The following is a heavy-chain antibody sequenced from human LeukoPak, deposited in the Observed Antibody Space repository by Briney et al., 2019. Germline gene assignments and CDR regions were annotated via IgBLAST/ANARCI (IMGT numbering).Heavy chain of an antibody. Sequence: PGGSLRLSCAASGFTYSSGLTWVRQAPGKGLAWVSSISGSGDHTFYADSVKGRSTTSIDISRNTLYLQMHSLRAEDTAVYYCAKSPGYWALDYWGQGALVTVSS. CDR1: GFTYSSG. CDR3: AKSPGYWALDY. D-gene: IGHD2-8*02. J-gene: IGHJ4*02. CDR2: ISGSGDHT. V-gene: IGHV3-23*01.